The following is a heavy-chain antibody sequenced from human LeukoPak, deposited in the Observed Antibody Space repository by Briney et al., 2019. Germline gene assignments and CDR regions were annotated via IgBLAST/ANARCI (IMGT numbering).Heavy chain of an antibody. CDR3: AKEMGGFGVVIINFFDY. Sequence: GGSLRLSCAASGFTFSSYAVSWVRQAPGKGLEWVSAISGSGGSTYYADSVKGRFTISRDNSKNTLYLQMNSLRAEDTAVYYCAKEMGGFGVVIINFFDYWGQGTLVTVSS. CDR1: GFTFSSYA. V-gene: IGHV3-23*01. J-gene: IGHJ4*02. D-gene: IGHD3-3*01. CDR2: ISGSGGST.